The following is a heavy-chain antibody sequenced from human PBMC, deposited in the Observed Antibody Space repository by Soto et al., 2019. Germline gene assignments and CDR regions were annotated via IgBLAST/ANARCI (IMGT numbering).Heavy chain of an antibody. Sequence: PGESLKISCKGFGYSFTSHWIGWVRQMPGKGLEWMGIIYPADSDTKYSPSFQGQVTISADKSISTAYLQWSSLKAADSAMYYCARLSPTESFDYWGQGSLVTVSS. J-gene: IGHJ4*02. CDR1: GYSFTSHW. D-gene: IGHD1-1*01. V-gene: IGHV5-51*01. CDR3: ARLSPTESFDY. CDR2: IYPADSDT.